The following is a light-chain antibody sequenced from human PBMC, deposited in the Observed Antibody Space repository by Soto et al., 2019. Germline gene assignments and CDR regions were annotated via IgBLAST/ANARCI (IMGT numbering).Light chain of an antibody. CDR3: QQANSFPLH. Sequence: DIQMTQAPSAVSSSVGDRVTITCRASQGISSWLAWYQQTPGKPHKLLIYAASSLPSGVPSRFSGRVSGTDFSLTISSLQSEDFETYYCQQANSFPLHFGGGTKVPIK. V-gene: IGKV1D-12*01. CDR2: AAS. J-gene: IGKJ4*01. CDR1: QGISSW.